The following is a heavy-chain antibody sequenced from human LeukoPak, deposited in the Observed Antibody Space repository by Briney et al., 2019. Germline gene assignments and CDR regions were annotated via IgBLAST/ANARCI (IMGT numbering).Heavy chain of an antibody. J-gene: IGHJ1*01. D-gene: IGHD1-26*01. CDR1: GFSFSSYW. Sequence: GGSLRLSCAASGFSFSSYWMNWVRQAPGKGLEWVSNIKNDGSEKYYVDSVKGRFTISGDNTKMSVYLQMNSLRAEDTAVYYCARVKDGSDQYFQHWGQGTLVTVSS. V-gene: IGHV3-7*05. CDR2: IKNDGSEK. CDR3: ARVKDGSDQYFQH.